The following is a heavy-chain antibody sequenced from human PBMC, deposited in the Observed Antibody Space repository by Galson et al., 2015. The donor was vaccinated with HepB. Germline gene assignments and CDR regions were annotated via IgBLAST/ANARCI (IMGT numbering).Heavy chain of an antibody. CDR3: TRLGDHSGYSSS. CDR1: GFTFSGSA. CDR2: IGSKANNYAT. D-gene: IGHD2-2*01. J-gene: IGHJ4*02. Sequence: SLRLSCAGSGFTFSGSAMHWVRQTSGKGLEWIGRIGSKANNYATAYKASVKGRFTISRDDSKNTAYLQMNSPRTEDTAVYYCTRLGDHSGYSSSWGQGTLVTVSS. V-gene: IGHV3-73*01.